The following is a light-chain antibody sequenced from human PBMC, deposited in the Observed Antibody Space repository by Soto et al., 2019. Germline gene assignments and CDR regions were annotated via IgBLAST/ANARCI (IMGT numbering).Light chain of an antibody. CDR2: AAS. CDR1: QSISTY. CDR3: QQSYSTPPSYN. J-gene: IGKJ2*01. V-gene: IGKV1-39*01. Sequence: DIQMTQSPSSLSASVGDRVTITCRASQSISTYLNWYQQRPGKAPNLLIYAASSLQSGVPSRFSGSGSGTDFTLTISSLQPEDFATYYCQQSYSTPPSYNFGQGTKLEIK.